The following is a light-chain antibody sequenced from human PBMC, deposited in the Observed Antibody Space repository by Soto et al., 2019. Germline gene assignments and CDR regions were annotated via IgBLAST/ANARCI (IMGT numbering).Light chain of an antibody. Sequence: QSVLTQPASVSGSPGQAITISCTGTSSDVGGYNYVSWYQQHPGKAPKLMIYEVSNRHSGVSNRFSGSKSGNTASLTISGLQAAAEADYYCSSYTSSSTLDVFGTGTKGTVL. CDR1: SSDVGGYNY. V-gene: IGLV2-14*01. J-gene: IGLJ1*01. CDR2: EVS. CDR3: SSYTSSSTLDV.